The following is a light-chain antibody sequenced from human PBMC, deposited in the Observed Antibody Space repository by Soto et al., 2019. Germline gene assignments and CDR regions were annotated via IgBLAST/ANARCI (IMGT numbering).Light chain of an antibody. J-gene: IGKJ1*01. CDR3: QQSYSPPKT. Sequence: DMQMTQSPSSLSASVGDRVTITCRASQTISHFLNWYQQRPGKVPKLLIYGASTLASGVPSRFNGSGSGTEFTLSIGSVQTEDFATYFCQQSYSPPKTFGQGTKVELK. V-gene: IGKV1-39*01. CDR2: GAS. CDR1: QTISHF.